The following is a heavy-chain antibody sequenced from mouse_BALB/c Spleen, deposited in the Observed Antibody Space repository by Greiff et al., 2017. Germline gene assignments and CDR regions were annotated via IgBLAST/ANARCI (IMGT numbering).Heavy chain of an antibody. CDR2: ISYSGST. Sequence: EVQLVESGPGLVKPSQSLSLTCTVTGYSITSYYAWNWIRQFPGNQLEWMGYISYSGSTSYNPSLKSRISITRDTSKNQFFLQLNSVTTEDTATYCCARGTTADYWGQGTTLTVSS. V-gene: IGHV3-2*02. CDR3: ARGTTADY. J-gene: IGHJ2*01. CDR1: GYSITSYYA. D-gene: IGHD1-2*01.